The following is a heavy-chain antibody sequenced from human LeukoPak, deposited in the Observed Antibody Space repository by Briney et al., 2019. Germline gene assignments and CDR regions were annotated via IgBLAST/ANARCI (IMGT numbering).Heavy chain of an antibody. V-gene: IGHV5-51*01. CDR2: LYPGDSDS. CDR1: GYXFTSYW. CDR3: ARASRDGYNQNFDY. J-gene: IGHJ4*02. D-gene: IGHD5-24*01. Sequence: GESLKISCNGSGYXFTSYWISWVRQMPGKGLEWMGILYPGDSDSRYSPSFQGQVTISADRSISTAYLHWSSLKVSDTAMYYCARASRDGYNQNFDYWGQGTLVTVSS.